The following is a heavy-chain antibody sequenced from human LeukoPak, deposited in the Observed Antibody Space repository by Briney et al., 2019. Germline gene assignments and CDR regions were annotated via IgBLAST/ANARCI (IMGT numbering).Heavy chain of an antibody. CDR3: ARADGANQPLDY. D-gene: IGHD1-14*01. CDR1: GGTFSSYA. CDR2: IIPIFGTA. J-gene: IGHJ4*02. Sequence: ASVKVSCKASGGTFSSYAISWVRQAPGQGLEWMGGIIPIFGTANYAQKFQGRVTITTDESTSTAYMELSSLRSEDTAVYYCARADGANQPLDYWGQGTLVTVSS. V-gene: IGHV1-69*05.